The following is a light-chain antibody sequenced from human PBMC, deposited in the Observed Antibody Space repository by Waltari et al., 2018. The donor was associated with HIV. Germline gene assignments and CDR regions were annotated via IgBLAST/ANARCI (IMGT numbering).Light chain of an antibody. CDR3: SSYTSSSTVV. V-gene: IGLV2-14*01. CDR2: EVS. Sequence: QSALTQPASVSGSPGQSITISCTGTSSDVGGYNYVSWYQQHPGKAPKLMIYEVSNRPSGVSNRFSGSKSGNTASLTISGLQAEDEADYYCSSYTSSSTVVFGGGTNLTVL. CDR1: SSDVGGYNY. J-gene: IGLJ2*01.